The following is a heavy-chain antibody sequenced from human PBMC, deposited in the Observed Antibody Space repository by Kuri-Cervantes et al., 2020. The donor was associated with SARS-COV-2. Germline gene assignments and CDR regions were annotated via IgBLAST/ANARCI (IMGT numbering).Heavy chain of an antibody. CDR2: IYYSGST. CDR3: ARGGSSWYVVTAPFDY. J-gene: IGHJ4*02. CDR1: GGSISSGGYY. V-gene: IGHV4-31*03. Sequence: LRLSCTVSGGSISSGGYYWSWIRQHPGKGLEWIGYIYYSGSTYYNPSLKSRVTISVDTSKNQFSLKLSSVTAADTAVYYCARGGSSWYVVTAPFDYWGQGTLVTVSS. D-gene: IGHD6-13*01.